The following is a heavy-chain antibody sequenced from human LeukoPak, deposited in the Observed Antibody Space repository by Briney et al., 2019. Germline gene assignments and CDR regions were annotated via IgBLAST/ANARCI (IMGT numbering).Heavy chain of an antibody. J-gene: IGHJ4*02. D-gene: IGHD3-22*01. CDR1: GFTFSSYW. Sequence: GGSLRLSCAASGFTFSSYWMSWVHQAPGKGLEWVATIKRDGSAKHYVDSVKGRFTISRDNSKNTLYLQMNSLRAEDTALYYCAKDGIGGIYYDSSGYFDNWGQGTLVTVSS. CDR3: AKDGIGGIYYDSSGYFDN. V-gene: IGHV3-7*03. CDR2: IKRDGSAK.